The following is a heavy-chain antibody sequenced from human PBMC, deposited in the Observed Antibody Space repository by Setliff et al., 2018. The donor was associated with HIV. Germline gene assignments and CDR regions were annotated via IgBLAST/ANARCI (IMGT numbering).Heavy chain of an antibody. V-gene: IGHV1-69*10. J-gene: IGHJ4*02. CDR2: LIPILGTA. Sequence: SVKVSCKASGGAFSGYALSWVRQAPGQGLEWMGGLIPILGTAQYAQKFHGRVTISADTSTTTAYLEVSSLRSEDTAVYYCARAYYDSVWGSHRYRFYYCDYWGQGTLVTV. D-gene: IGHD3-16*02. CDR3: ARAYYDSVWGSHRYRFYYCDY. CDR1: GGAFSGYA.